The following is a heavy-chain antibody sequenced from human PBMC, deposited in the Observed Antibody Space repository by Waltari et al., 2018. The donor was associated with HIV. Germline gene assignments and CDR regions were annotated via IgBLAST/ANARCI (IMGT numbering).Heavy chain of an antibody. V-gene: IGHV4-34*01. CDR1: GGSFSGYY. CDR2: INHSGSN. D-gene: IGHD3-9*01. CDR3: ARHPAGGYFDWFRWFDP. J-gene: IGHJ5*02. Sequence: QVQLQQWGAGLLKPSETLSLTCAVYGGSFSGYYWSWIRQPPGKGLEWIGEINHSGSNNANPSLKSRVTISVDTSKNQFSLKLSSVTAADTAVYYCARHPAGGYFDWFRWFDPWGQGTLVTVSS.